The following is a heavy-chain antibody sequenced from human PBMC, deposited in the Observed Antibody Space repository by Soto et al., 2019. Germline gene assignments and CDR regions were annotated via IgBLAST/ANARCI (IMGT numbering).Heavy chain of an antibody. Sequence: PSETLSLTCAVYGGSFSNNYWTWFRQPPGKGLEWIGEISPSGTTKYIPSLKSRGTISVDTSRKQFFLKVTSVSAADTAVYYCAKSLWFGKQPEICGPGPLVTVSS. J-gene: IGHJ4*02. V-gene: IGHV4-34*01. CDR3: AKSLWFGKQPEI. CDR2: ISPSGTT. CDR1: GGSFSNNY. D-gene: IGHD3-10*01.